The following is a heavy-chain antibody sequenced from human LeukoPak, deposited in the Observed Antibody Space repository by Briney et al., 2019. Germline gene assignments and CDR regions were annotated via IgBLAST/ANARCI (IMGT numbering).Heavy chain of an antibody. CDR1: GFNFGAYN. CDR2: ISSGSGVI. CDR3: ARDSNDYDWGTYPYFFNY. Sequence: PGGSLRLSCAASGFNFGAYNMNWVRQAPGKGLEWVSYISSGSGVIYYADSVKGRFTISRDNVKNSLYLQMNSLRAEDTAVYYCARDSNDYDWGTYPYFFNYWGQGTLVAVSS. J-gene: IGHJ4*02. D-gene: IGHD3-16*01. V-gene: IGHV3-48*01.